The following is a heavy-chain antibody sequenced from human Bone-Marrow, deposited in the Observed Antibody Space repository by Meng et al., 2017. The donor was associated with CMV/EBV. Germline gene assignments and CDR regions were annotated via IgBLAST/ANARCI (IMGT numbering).Heavy chain of an antibody. Sequence: ASVKVSCKASGYTFTGYYMHWVRQAPGQGLEWMGWINPNSGGTNYAQKFQGRVTMTRDTSISTAYMELSRLRSDDTAVYYCARADSGSVYNWFDPCGQGTLVTVSS. D-gene: IGHD2-21*01. J-gene: IGHJ5*02. CDR3: ARADSGSVYNWFDP. CDR1: GYTFTGYY. CDR2: INPNSGGT. V-gene: IGHV1-2*02.